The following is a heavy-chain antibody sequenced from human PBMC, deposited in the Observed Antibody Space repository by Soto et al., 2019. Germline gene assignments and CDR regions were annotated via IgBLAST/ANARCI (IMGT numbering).Heavy chain of an antibody. CDR2: ISTYNGNT. CDR1: GYTFSSFG. Sequence: QVQLVQSGAEVKKPGASVKVSCKASGYTFSSFGISWVRQAPGQGLEWMGWISTYNGNTNYAQKLQGRVTMTTDTSTSTAYRELRSLRSDDTAMYYCARGIPRDYYYYGMDVWGQGTTVTVSS. CDR3: ARGIPRDYYYYGMDV. J-gene: IGHJ6*02. V-gene: IGHV1-18*01.